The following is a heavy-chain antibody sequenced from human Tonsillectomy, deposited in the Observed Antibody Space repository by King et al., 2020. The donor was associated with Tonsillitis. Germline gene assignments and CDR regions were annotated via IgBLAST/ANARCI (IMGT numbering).Heavy chain of an antibody. V-gene: IGHV4-59*08. D-gene: IGHD3-10*01. Sequence: QLQESGPGLVKPSETLSLTCTVSGSISGSYWSWIRQPPGKGLEWIGYIYYSGTTNYNPSLRSRVTISVDTSKNQFSLKLCSVTAADAAVYYCARLDYFASGSYWYFDLWGRGTLVTVSS. CDR1: GSISGSY. CDR3: ARLDYFASGSYWYFDL. J-gene: IGHJ2*01. CDR2: IYYSGTT.